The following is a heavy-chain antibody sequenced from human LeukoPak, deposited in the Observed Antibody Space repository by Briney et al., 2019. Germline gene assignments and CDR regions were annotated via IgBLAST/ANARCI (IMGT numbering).Heavy chain of an antibody. CDR3: ARVATPDVSSPLDF. CDR1: GGSITGFF. Sequence: SETLSLTCAVSGGSITGFFWTWIRQPAGEGLQYIGRIFSSGGANYNPSLQSRVAMSVDTSQNLFSLKLTSVTAADTAVYFCARVATPDVSSPLDFWGQGILVTVYS. D-gene: IGHD6-19*01. V-gene: IGHV4-4*07. J-gene: IGHJ4*02. CDR2: IFSSGGA.